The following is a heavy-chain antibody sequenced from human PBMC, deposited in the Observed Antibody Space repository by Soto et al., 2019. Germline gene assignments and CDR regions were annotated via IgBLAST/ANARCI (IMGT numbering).Heavy chain of an antibody. CDR3: ARGGGFCGADCYKGGIDY. J-gene: IGHJ4*02. Sequence: VQLVESGGGLVQPGGSLRLSCAASGFTFSPYTMHWVRQTPGKGLEWVAVISYDGSDKNYADSVRGRFTISRDNSKNTLFLQMNSLRDEDTALYYCARGGGFCGADCYKGGIDYWGQGALVTVSS. V-gene: IGHV3-30-3*01. D-gene: IGHD2-21*02. CDR2: ISYDGSDK. CDR1: GFTFSPYT.